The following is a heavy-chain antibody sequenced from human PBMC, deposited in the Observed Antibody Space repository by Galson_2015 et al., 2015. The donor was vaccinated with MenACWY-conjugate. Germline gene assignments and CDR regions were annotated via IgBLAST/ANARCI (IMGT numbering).Heavy chain of an antibody. Sequence: SLRLSCAASGFTFSTYAVSWVRQAPGKGLEWVSGISTSGDSTYYADSVRGRFTISRDNSKNTLYLQMNSLRAEDTAVYYCAKVPIYGQKIDYWGQGTLVTVSS. J-gene: IGHJ4*02. V-gene: IGHV3-23*01. CDR1: GFTFSTYA. CDR2: ISTSGDST. D-gene: IGHD2/OR15-2a*01. CDR3: AKVPIYGQKIDY.